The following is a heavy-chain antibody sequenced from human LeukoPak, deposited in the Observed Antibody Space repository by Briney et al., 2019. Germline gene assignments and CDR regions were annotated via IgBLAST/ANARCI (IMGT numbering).Heavy chain of an antibody. CDR3: ARGGPSYYYDSSGYFVDY. Sequence: ASVKVSCKASGYTFTSYAMHWLRQAPGQRLEWMGWINAGNGNTKYSQKFQGRVTITRDTSASTAYMELSSLRSEDTAVYYCARGGPSYYYDSSGYFVDYWGQGTLVTVSS. CDR1: GYTFTSYA. D-gene: IGHD3-22*01. J-gene: IGHJ4*02. V-gene: IGHV1-3*01. CDR2: INAGNGNT.